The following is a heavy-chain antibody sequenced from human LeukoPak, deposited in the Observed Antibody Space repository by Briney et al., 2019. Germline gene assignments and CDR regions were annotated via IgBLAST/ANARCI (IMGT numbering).Heavy chain of an antibody. Sequence: GGSLRLSCAASGFTFNAYYMSWIRQAPGKGLEWLSYINIGGTNTHYADSGKGRFTISRDNAKKSLYLEMNNLRAEDTAVYYCATDGAGFDTWGQGVLVTVSS. CDR3: ATDGAGFDT. J-gene: IGHJ5*02. CDR2: INIGGTNT. CDR1: GFTFNAYY. V-gene: IGHV3-11*01.